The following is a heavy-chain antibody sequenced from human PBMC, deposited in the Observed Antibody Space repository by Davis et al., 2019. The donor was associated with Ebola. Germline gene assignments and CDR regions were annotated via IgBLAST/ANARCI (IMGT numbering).Heavy chain of an antibody. CDR1: GFTFSSYG. CDR3: AKDGDYDFWSGLHQGMDV. Sequence: GESLKISCAASGFTFSSYGMHWVRQAPGKGLEWVAVIWYDGSNKYYADSVKGRFTISRDNSKNTLYLQMNSLRAEDTAVYYCAKDGDYDFWSGLHQGMDVWGQGTTVTVSS. V-gene: IGHV3-30*02. D-gene: IGHD3-3*01. CDR2: IWYDGSNK. J-gene: IGHJ6*02.